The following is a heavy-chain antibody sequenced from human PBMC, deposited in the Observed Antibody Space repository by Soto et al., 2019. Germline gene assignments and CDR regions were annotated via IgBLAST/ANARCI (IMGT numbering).Heavy chain of an antibody. J-gene: IGHJ6*02. D-gene: IGHD1-1*01. CDR3: ARLSSGPRTTYGMDV. V-gene: IGHV5-10-1*01. CDR2: IDPSDSYT. Sequence: GESLKISCKGSGYSFTSYWIIWVRQMPGKGLEWMGRIDPSDSYTNYSPSFQGHVTISADKSISTAYLQWSSLKASDTAMYYCARLSSGPRTTYGMDVWGQGTTVTVSS. CDR1: GYSFTSYW.